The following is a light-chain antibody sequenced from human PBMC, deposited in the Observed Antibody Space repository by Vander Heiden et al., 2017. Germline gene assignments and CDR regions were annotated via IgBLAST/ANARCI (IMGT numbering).Light chain of an antibody. CDR2: DAS. CDR1: QSVSSH. V-gene: IGKV3-11*01. Sequence: EIVLTQSPATLSLSPGARATLSCRARQSVSSHLAWYPQKPGQAPRLLSYDASNRATGIPARFSGSGSGTDFTLTSSSREPEDFAVYDCQQRSNWPPLTFGGGTKVEIK. J-gene: IGKJ4*01. CDR3: QQRSNWPPLT.